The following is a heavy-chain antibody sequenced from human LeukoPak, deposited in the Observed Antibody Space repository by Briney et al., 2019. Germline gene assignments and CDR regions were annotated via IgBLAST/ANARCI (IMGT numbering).Heavy chain of an antibody. V-gene: IGHV3-7*03. CDR2: IKQDGSDK. CDR3: ARDSAAHGGY. Sequence: PGGSLRLSCVVSEFNFRNYCMSWVRQTPGKGLEWVANIKQDGSDKYYVDSVKGRFIISRDNAKNSLYLQMNSLRDEDTAVYYCARDSAAHGGYWGQGTPVIVSS. D-gene: IGHD6-25*01. J-gene: IGHJ4*02. CDR1: EFNFRNYC.